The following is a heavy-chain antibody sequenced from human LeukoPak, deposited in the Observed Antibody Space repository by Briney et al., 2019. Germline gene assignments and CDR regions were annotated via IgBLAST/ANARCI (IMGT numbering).Heavy chain of an antibody. CDR3: ATAYYYGSGSYNYYYYGMDV. Sequence: PGGSLRLSCVASGFTFSSYSMNWVRQAPGKGLEWVSSITSNSSSIYYSDSLKGRFTISRDNAKNSLYLQMSSLRAEDTAVYYCATAYYYGSGSYNYYYYGMDVWGKGTTVTVSS. CDR1: GFTFSSYS. D-gene: IGHD3-10*01. CDR2: ITSNSSSI. V-gene: IGHV3-21*01. J-gene: IGHJ6*04.